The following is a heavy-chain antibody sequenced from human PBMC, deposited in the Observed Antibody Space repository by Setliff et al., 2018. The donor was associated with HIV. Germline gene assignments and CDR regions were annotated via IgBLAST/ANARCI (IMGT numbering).Heavy chain of an antibody. V-gene: IGHV1-18*04. CDR3: ARAKAVGGVIITGGSDV. Sequence: ASVKVSCKASGYTFTSYGISWVRQAPGQGLEWMGWISTYKGNTKYEQKFQGRVTMTTDTSTSTAYMELRSLRSDDTAIYYCARAKAVGGVIITGGSDVWGQGTTVTVSS. J-gene: IGHJ6*02. CDR2: ISTYKGNT. D-gene: IGHD3-16*02. CDR1: GYTFTSYG.